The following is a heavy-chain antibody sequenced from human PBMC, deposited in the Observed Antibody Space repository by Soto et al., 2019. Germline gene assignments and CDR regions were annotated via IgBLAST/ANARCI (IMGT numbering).Heavy chain of an antibody. CDR3: ARDLRRGYSGYANY. CDR2: ISAYNGNT. V-gene: IGHV1-18*04. Sequence: GASMKVSCKASGYTFTSYGISWVRQAPGQGLEWMGWISAYNGNTNYAQKLQGRVTMTTDTSTSTAYMELRSLRSDDTAVYYCARDLRRGYSGYANYWGQGTLVTVSS. CDR1: GYTFTSYG. J-gene: IGHJ4*02. D-gene: IGHD5-12*01.